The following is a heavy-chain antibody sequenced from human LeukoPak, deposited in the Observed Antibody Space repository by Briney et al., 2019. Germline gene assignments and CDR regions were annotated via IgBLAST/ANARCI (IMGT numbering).Heavy chain of an antibody. CDR2: IYYSGST. CDR1: GGSINSCY. V-gene: IGHV4-59*08. J-gene: IGHJ4*02. Sequence: SETLSLIYTGSGGSINSCYWSWITQPPGKGLEWIGYIYYSGSTKYNPSLKSRVTISVDTSKNQFSLKLSSVTAADTAVYYCARGARAGYHSDASYYSGQGTLVTVSS. D-gene: IGHD5-24*01. CDR3: ARGARAGYHSDASYY.